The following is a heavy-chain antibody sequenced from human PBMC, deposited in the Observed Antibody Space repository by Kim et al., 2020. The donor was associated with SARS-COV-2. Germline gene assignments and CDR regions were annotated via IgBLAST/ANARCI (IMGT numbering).Heavy chain of an antibody. J-gene: IGHJ4*02. V-gene: IGHV5-10-1*01. CDR3: ARSMVRGVIFADFDY. CDR2: IDPSDSYT. D-gene: IGHD3-10*01. Sequence: GESLKISCKGSGYSFTSYWISWVRQMPGKGLEWMGRIDPSDSYTNYSPSFQCHVTISADKSISTAYLQWSSLKASDTAMYYCARSMVRGVIFADFDYWGQGTLVTVSS. CDR1: GYSFTSYW.